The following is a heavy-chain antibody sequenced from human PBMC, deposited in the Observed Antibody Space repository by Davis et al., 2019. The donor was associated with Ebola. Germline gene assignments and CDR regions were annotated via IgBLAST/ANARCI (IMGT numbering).Heavy chain of an antibody. J-gene: IGHJ3*02. Sequence: PSETLSLTCTVSGGSISSYYWSWIRQPPGKGLEWIGYIYYSGSTNYNPSLKSRVTISVDTSKNQFSLKLSSVTAADTAVYYCARDRGYNWSLGDAFDIWGQGTMVTVSS. D-gene: IGHD1-20*01. V-gene: IGHV4-59*01. CDR1: GGSISSYY. CDR2: IYYSGST. CDR3: ARDRGYNWSLGDAFDI.